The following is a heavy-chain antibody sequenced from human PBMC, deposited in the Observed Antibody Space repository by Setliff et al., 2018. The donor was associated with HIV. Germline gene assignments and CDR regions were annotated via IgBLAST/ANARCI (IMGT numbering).Heavy chain of an antibody. CDR1: GYTFTSYG. J-gene: IGHJ6*03. V-gene: IGHV1-69*10. D-gene: IGHD2-21*01. CDR3: ARCAPGPYGESVHYYYNMDV. CDR2: IIPALHLA. Sequence: SVKVSCKASGYTFTSYGISWVRQAPGQGLEWMGGIIPALHLANYAQKFQARVTITAYESTSTVNMELSSLRSEDTAVYYCARCAPGPYGESVHYYYNMDVWGKGTTVTVSS.